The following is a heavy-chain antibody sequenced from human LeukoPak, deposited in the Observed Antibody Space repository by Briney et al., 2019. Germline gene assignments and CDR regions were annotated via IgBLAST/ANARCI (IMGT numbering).Heavy chain of an antibody. CDR1: GYTFAAYY. V-gene: IGHV1-2*02. CDR3: ARGNFYDYSRDYYYGMDV. Sequence: ASVNVSCKASGYTFAAYYIHWVRLAPGQGLEWMGWITPNSGGTKYAQTFRGRVTMAWDTSISTAYMELSRLTSDDTAVYYCARGNFYDYSRDYYYGMDVWGQGTTVTVSS. J-gene: IGHJ6*02. CDR2: ITPNSGGT. D-gene: IGHD5/OR15-5a*01.